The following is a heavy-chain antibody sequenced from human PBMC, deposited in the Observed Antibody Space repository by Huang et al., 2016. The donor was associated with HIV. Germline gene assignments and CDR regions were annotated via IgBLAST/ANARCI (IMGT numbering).Heavy chain of an antibody. CDR2: ISDSGST. J-gene: IGHJ3*02. CDR3: ARMFKYDSGGYWGNDAFDI. D-gene: IGHD3-22*01. Sequence: QVQLQQWGAELLKPSETLSLTCAVSGGSFSGHYWTWISQPPGRGLEGIGEISDSGSTTSNPSLKSRVTISGDTSQGQFSLKLNSVTAADTAIYYCARMFKYDSGGYWGNDAFDIWGQGTMVTVSS. CDR1: GGSFSGHY. V-gene: IGHV4-34*02.